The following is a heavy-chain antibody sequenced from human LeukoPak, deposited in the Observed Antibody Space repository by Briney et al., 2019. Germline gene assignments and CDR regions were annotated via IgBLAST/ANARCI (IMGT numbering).Heavy chain of an antibody. J-gene: IGHJ4*02. CDR2: IYSSGST. V-gene: IGHV4-61*02. CDR3: ARSFVATIMGFDY. D-gene: IGHD5-12*01. Sequence: SETLSLTCTVSGGSISSGSYYWSWIRQPAGKGLEWIGRIYSSGSTNYKYSLKSRVTISVGTAKNQFSLKLSSVTAADTAVYYCARSFVATIMGFDYWGQGTLVTVSS. CDR1: GGSISSGSYY.